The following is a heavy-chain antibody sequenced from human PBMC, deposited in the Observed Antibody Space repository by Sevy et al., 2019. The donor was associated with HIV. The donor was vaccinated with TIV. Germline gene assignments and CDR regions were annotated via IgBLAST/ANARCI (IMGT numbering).Heavy chain of an antibody. CDR1: GYTLSELS. J-gene: IGHJ4*02. CDR3: ATAREYYSDNSGYLDY. CDR2: FDPDDGET. D-gene: IGHD3-22*01. V-gene: IGHV1-24*01. Sequence: ASVKVSCKVSGYTLSELSMHWVRQPPGKGLEWMGRFDPDDGETIYAQRFQGRVTMTEDTSADTAYMELSSLRAEDTAMYYGATAREYYSDNSGYLDYWGQGTPVTVSS.